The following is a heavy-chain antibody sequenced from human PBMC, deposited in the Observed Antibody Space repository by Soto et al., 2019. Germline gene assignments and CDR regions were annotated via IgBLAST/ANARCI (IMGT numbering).Heavy chain of an antibody. Sequence: GGSLRLSCAASGFTFSSYAMSWVRQAPGKGLEWVSAISGSGGSTYYADSVKGRFTISRDNSKNTLYLQMNSLRAEDTAVYSCANYAGYSSGLFDYWGQGTLVTVSS. D-gene: IGHD6-19*01. J-gene: IGHJ4*02. CDR2: ISGSGGST. CDR1: GFTFSSYA. V-gene: IGHV3-23*01. CDR3: ANYAGYSSGLFDY.